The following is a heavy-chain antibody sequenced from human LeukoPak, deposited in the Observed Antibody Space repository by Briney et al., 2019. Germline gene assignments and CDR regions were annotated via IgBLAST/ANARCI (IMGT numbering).Heavy chain of an antibody. V-gene: IGHV3-30-3*01. CDR3: ARASIFGIQLWFDGMDV. Sequence: PGGSLRLSCAASGFTFSSYAMHWVRQAPGKGLEWVAVISYDGSNKYYADSVKGRFTISRDNSKNTLYLQMNSLRAEDTAVYYCARASIFGIQLWFDGMDVWGQGTTVTVSS. J-gene: IGHJ6*02. D-gene: IGHD5-18*01. CDR1: GFTFSSYA. CDR2: ISYDGSNK.